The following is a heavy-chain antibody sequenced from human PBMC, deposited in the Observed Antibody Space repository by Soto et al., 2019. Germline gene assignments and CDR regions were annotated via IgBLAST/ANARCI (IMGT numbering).Heavy chain of an antibody. CDR2: IYYSGST. CDR3: ARGGVWFRYRYHHYRLDV. V-gene: IGHV4-59*01. Sequence: PWENLALTCTVSGGSISSDYWSWVRQPPGKGLEWIGYIYYSGSTNYNPSLKSRVTISVDTSKNQFSLKLSSVTAADTAVYYCARGGVWFRYRYHHYRLDVRGQRSTVIVSS. CDR1: GGSISSDY. J-gene: IGHJ6*02. D-gene: IGHD3-10*01.